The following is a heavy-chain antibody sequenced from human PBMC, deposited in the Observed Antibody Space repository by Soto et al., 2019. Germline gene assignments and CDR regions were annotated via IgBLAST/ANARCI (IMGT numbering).Heavy chain of an antibody. V-gene: IGHV3-48*02. CDR2: ISYDSDTI. J-gene: IGHJ3*01. D-gene: IGHD3-3*01. CDR3: ARLYYDYV. Sequence: GGSLRLSCAGSGFTFGTYSMNWVRQAAGKGLEWIAYISYDSDTIQYADSVKGRFTISRDNAKNSLYLQMNSLRDEDTAVYYCARLYYDYVWGQGTMVTVSS. CDR1: GFTFGTYS.